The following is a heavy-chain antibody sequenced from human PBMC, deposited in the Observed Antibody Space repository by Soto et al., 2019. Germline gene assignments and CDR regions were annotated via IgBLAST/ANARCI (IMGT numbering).Heavy chain of an antibody. V-gene: IGHV3-30*18. Sequence: QVQLVESGGGVVQPGRSLRLSCAASGFTFSSYGMHWVRQAPGKGLEWVAVISYDGSNKYYADSVKGRFTISRDNSKNTLCLQMNSLRVEGTAVYYCAKDIPPGIAAAGSRWYNWFDLWGQGTLVTVSS. CDR2: ISYDGSNK. CDR3: AKDIPPGIAAAGSRWYNWFDL. CDR1: GFTFSSYG. D-gene: IGHD6-13*01. J-gene: IGHJ5*02.